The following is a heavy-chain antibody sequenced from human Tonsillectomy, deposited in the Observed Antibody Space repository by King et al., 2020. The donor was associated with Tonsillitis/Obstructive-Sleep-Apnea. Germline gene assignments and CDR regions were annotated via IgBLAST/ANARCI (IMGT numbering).Heavy chain of an antibody. J-gene: IGHJ6*03. CDR2: INAGNGNT. CDR1: GDTFPSDV. Sequence: QLVQSGAEVKKPGASVKVSCKASGDTFPSDVMYWVRQAPGQRLEWMGWINAGNGNTKYSQRFQGRVTITWDTSASTAYMELNSLRSEDTAVYYCARGVGVADKGLYDYYYFYMDVWGKGTTVTVSS. D-gene: IGHD6-19*01. V-gene: IGHV1-3*01. CDR3: ARGVGVADKGLYDYYYFYMDV.